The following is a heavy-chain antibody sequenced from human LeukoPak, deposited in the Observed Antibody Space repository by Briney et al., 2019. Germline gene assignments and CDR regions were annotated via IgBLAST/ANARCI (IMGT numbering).Heavy chain of an antibody. CDR1: GGSIGSGGYS. J-gene: IGHJ3*02. CDR2: IYHSGST. CDR3: ARRYVHDAFDI. V-gene: IGHV4-30-2*01. D-gene: IGHD3-16*01. Sequence: PSETLSLTCAVSGGSIGSGGYSWSWIRQPPGKGLEWIGYIYHSGSTYYNPSLKSRVTISVDRPKNQFSLKLSSVTAADTAVYYCARRYVHDAFDIWGQGTMVTVSS.